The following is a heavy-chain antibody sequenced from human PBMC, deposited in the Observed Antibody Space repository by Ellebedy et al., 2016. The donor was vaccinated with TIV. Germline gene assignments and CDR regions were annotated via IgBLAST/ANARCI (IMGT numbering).Heavy chain of an antibody. Sequence: GESLKISCAASGFTVSCNHMNWVRQAPGKGLEWVSLIYNGGRTAYADSVKGRFTISRDNAKNSLYLQMNSLRAEDTAVYYCVRKGRYFDWFEDYYYGMDVWGQGTTVTVSS. D-gene: IGHD3-9*01. CDR2: IYNGGRT. V-gene: IGHV3-53*01. CDR1: GFTVSCNH. CDR3: VRKGRYFDWFEDYYYGMDV. J-gene: IGHJ6*02.